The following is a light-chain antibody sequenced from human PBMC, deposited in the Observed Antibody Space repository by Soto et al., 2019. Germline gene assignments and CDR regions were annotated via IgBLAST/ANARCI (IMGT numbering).Light chain of an antibody. CDR1: QGISTW. V-gene: IGKV1-12*01. Sequence: DIQMTQSPSFVSASVGDRVNITCRASQGISTWLAWYQQKPGKAPNLLIYAASSLHTGVPSRFSGYRSGSDFILTINSLQPEDFATYFCQQGHSFPFTFGPGTIVDIQ. J-gene: IGKJ3*01. CDR2: AAS. CDR3: QQGHSFPFT.